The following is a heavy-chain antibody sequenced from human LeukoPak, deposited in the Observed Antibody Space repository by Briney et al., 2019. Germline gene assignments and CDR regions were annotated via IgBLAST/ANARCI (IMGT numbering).Heavy chain of an antibody. CDR3: ARGLLSGWPEYYFDY. CDR2: IYYSGST. CDR1: DDSISNYY. Sequence: SETLSLTCTVSDDSISNYYWSWIRQHPGKGLEWIGYIYYSGSTYYNPSLKSRVTISVDTSKNQFSLKLSSVTAADTAVYYCARGLLSGWPEYYFDYWGQGTLVTVSS. D-gene: IGHD6-19*01. V-gene: IGHV4-59*06. J-gene: IGHJ4*02.